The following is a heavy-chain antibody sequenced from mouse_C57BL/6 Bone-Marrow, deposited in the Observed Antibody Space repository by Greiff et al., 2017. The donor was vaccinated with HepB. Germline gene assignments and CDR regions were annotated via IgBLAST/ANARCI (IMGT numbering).Heavy chain of an antibody. Sequence: DVQLVESGGGLVKPGGSLKLSCAASGFTFSSYAMSWVRQTPEKRLEWVATISDGGSYTYYPDNVKGRFTISRDNAKNNLYLQMSHLKSEDTAMYYCARDRGDSNFDYWGQGTTLTVSS. CDR1: GFTFSSYA. D-gene: IGHD2-5*01. J-gene: IGHJ2*01. CDR3: ARDRGDSNFDY. CDR2: ISDGGSYT. V-gene: IGHV5-4*01.